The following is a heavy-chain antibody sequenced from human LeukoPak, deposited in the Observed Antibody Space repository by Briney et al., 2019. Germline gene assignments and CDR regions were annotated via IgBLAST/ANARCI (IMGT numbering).Heavy chain of an antibody. Sequence: PGGSLRLSCAASGFTFSSYGMHWVRQAPGKGLEWVAFIRYDGSNKYYADSVKGRFTISRDNSKNTLYLQMNSLRAEDTAVYYCARVGPDLYDFWSGYYRSPNDYWGQGTLVTVSS. D-gene: IGHD3-3*01. CDR2: IRYDGSNK. V-gene: IGHV3-30*02. J-gene: IGHJ4*02. CDR1: GFTFSSYG. CDR3: ARVGPDLYDFWSGYYRSPNDY.